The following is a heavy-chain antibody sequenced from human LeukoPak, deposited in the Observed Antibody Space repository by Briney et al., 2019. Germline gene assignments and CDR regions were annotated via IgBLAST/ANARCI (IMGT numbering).Heavy chain of an antibody. D-gene: IGHD1-26*01. CDR2: ISRSGGST. Sequence: GGSLRLSCAASGFTFSSYAMSWVRQAPGKGLEWVSAISRSGGSTYYADSVKGRFTISRDNSKNTLYLQMNSLRAEDTAVYYCAESDAGIVGATFDYWGQGTLVTVSS. CDR1: GFTFSSYA. V-gene: IGHV3-23*01. CDR3: AESDAGIVGATFDY. J-gene: IGHJ4*02.